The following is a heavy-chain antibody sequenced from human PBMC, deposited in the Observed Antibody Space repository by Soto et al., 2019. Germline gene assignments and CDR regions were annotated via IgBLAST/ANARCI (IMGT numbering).Heavy chain of an antibody. CDR3: ARGAGGYYYMDV. Sequence: GGSLRLSCSASGFTFSSYWMHWVRQVPGKGLVWVSRLYIDGSRTSYADSVKGRFTISRDNAKNTLYLQTNSLRAEDTAVYYCARGAGGYYYMDVWGKGTTVTVSS. V-gene: IGHV3-74*01. CDR1: GFTFSSYW. CDR2: LYIDGSRT. D-gene: IGHD3-10*01. J-gene: IGHJ6*03.